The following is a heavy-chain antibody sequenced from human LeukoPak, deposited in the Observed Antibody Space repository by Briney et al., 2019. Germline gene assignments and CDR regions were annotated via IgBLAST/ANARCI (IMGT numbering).Heavy chain of an antibody. CDR1: GGSISTGSYC. CDR2: IYTSGST. CDR3: ARDSAWISGWDYYYYMDV. D-gene: IGHD6-19*01. J-gene: IGHJ6*03. V-gene: IGHV4-61*02. Sequence: SETLSLTCTVSGGSISTGSYCWSWIRQPAGKGLEWIGRIYTSGSTNYNPSLKSRVTMSVDTSKNQFSLKLSSVTAADTAVYYCARDSAWISGWDYYYYMDVWGKGTTVTISS.